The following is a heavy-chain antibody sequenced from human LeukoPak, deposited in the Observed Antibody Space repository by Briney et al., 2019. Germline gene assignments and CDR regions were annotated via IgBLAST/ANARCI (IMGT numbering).Heavy chain of an antibody. Sequence: PGGSLRLSCAASGFTFSGSAIHWVRQASGKGLEWVGRIRSRANTYATAYAASVKGRFTISRDDSKNTAYLQMNSLKTEDTALYYCTRPDDYGDYWGQGTLVTVYS. J-gene: IGHJ4*02. CDR3: TRPDDYGDY. CDR2: IRSRANTYAT. CDR1: GFTFSGSA. V-gene: IGHV3-73*01.